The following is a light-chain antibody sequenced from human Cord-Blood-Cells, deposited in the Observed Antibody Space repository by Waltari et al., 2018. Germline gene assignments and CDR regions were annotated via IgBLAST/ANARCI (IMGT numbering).Light chain of an antibody. V-gene: IGKV2-28*01. Sequence: DVVMTKSPLSLPVTPGEPASISCRFSQSLLHSNGYNYLDWYLQKPGQSPQLLIYLGSNRASGVPDRFSGSGSGTDVTLKISRVETEDVGVYYCMQALQTIFTFGPGTKVDIK. J-gene: IGKJ3*01. CDR1: QSLLHSNGYNY. CDR2: LGS. CDR3: MQALQTIFT.